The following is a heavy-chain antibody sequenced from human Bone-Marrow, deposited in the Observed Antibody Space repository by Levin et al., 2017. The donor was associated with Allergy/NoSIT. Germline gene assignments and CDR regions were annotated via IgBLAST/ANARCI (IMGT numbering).Heavy chain of an antibody. CDR2: ISTYSGNT. J-gene: IGHJ3*02. D-gene: IGHD3-22*01. CDR3: ARGSPLSTVIRVVAFFDI. V-gene: IGHV1-18*01. Sequence: ASVKVSCKASGYTFTSYSINWVRQAPGQGLEWMGWISTYSGNTNYAQNLQGRVTMTTDTSTNTAYMELRSLRSDDTAVYYCARGSPLSTVIRVVAFFDIWGQGTSVTVSP. CDR1: GYTFTSYS.